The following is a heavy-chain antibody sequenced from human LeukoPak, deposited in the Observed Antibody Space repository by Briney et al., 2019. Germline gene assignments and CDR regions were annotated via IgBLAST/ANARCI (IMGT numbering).Heavy chain of an antibody. CDR3: ARGRDPY. Sequence: SETLSLACAVYGGSFSGYYWTWIRQPPGRGLEWIGEINHSGSTNYNPSLKSRVTISVDTSKSQFSLKLNSVTAADTAMYYCARGRDPYWGQGTLVTVSS. D-gene: IGHD5-24*01. J-gene: IGHJ4*02. V-gene: IGHV4-34*01. CDR1: GGSFSGYY. CDR2: INHSGST.